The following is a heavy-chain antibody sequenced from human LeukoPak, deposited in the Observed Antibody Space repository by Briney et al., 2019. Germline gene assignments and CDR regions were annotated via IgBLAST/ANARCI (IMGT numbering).Heavy chain of an antibody. V-gene: IGHV4-39*07. CDR2: IYYSGST. J-gene: IGHJ4*02. CDR1: GGSISSSSCY. CDR3: ASQPDKDHHTAMVPADY. D-gene: IGHD5-18*01. Sequence: SETLSLTCTVSGGSISSSSCYWGWIRQPPGKGLEWIGSIYYSGSTYYNPSLKSRVTISVDTSKNQFSLKLSSVTAADTAVYYCASQPDKDHHTAMVPADYWGQGTLVTVSS.